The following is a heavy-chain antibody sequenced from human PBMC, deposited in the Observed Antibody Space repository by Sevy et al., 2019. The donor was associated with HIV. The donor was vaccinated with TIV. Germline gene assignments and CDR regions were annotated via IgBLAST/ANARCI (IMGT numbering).Heavy chain of an antibody. J-gene: IGHJ4*02. D-gene: IGHD3-10*01. V-gene: IGHV3-33*01. CDR1: GFSFDRYG. Sequence: GGSLRLSCAASGFSFDRYGMHWVRQAPGKGLEWVAVILYEGINKDYGDSVSGRFTISRDNSKNTLYLQMNSLRVDDTAVYYCATGRDYGSGSYDYWGPGTLVTVSS. CDR3: ATGRDYGSGSYDY. CDR2: ILYEGINK.